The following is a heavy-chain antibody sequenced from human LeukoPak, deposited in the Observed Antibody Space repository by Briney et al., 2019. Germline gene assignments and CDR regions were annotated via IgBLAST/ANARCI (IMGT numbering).Heavy chain of an antibody. CDR2: IYYTGTT. CDR1: GGSISYYY. V-gene: IGHV4-59*01. J-gene: IGHJ6*02. CDR3: ARSYSGTGYYYYGMDV. D-gene: IGHD1-26*01. Sequence: SETLSLTCTVSGGSISYYYWGWVRQPPGKGLEWIAYIYYTGTTNYNPSLKSRVTISLDTSKNQFSLKLTSVTAADTAVYYCARSYSGTGYYYYGMDVWGQGTTVTVSS.